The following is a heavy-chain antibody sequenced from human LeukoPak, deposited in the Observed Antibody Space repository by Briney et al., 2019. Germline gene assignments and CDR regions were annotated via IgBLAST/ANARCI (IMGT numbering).Heavy chain of an antibody. J-gene: IGHJ4*02. CDR2: ISYDGSRI. V-gene: IGHV3-30*18. CDR1: GFTFSSSG. D-gene: IGHD6-13*01. Sequence: PGRSLRLSCAASGFTFSSSGMHWVRQAPGKGLEWVAVISYDGSRIYYADSVKGRFTFSRDNSKSTLNLQMNSLRAEDTAVYYCVKDRSSSWSFDYWGQGTLVTVSS. CDR3: VKDRSSSWSFDY.